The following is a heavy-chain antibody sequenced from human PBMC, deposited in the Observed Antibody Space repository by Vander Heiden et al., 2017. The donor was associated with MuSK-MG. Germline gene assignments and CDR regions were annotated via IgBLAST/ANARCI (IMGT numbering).Heavy chain of an antibody. J-gene: IGHJ4*02. D-gene: IGHD2-21*02. CDR2: IDQDGSER. Sequence: EVQLEVSGGGLVQPGGSLRLSCVASGLNFNNYWMRWVRQVPGKGLEWVANIDQDGSERNYVDSMKGRLTISRDNAKKSVYLQMNNVRAEDTAVYYCARDQLRHCGGDCQFFHYWGQGTLVSVAT. V-gene: IGHV3-7*04. CDR3: ARDQLRHCGGDCQFFHY. CDR1: GLNFNNYW.